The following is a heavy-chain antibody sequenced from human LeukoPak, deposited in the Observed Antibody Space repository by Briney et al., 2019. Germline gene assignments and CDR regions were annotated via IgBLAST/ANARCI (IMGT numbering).Heavy chain of an antibody. CDR2: ISSGSSYI. CDR1: GFTFSSYS. D-gene: IGHD1-1*01. Sequence: GGSLRLPCAASGFTFSSYSMNWVRQAPGKGLEWVSSISSGSSYIYYADSVKGRFTISRDNAKNSLYLQMNSLRAEDTAVYYCARDGVEYGMDVWGKGTTVTVSS. V-gene: IGHV3-21*01. J-gene: IGHJ6*04. CDR3: ARDGVEYGMDV.